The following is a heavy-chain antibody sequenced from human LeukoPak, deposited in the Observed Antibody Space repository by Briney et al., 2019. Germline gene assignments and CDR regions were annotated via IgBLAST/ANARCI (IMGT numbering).Heavy chain of an antibody. CDR1: GFTFSDFY. D-gene: IGHD1-26*01. J-gene: IGHJ4*02. V-gene: IGHV3-11*01. CDR3: AREARGSGRDFDY. Sequence: GGSLRLSCAASGFTFSDFYMSWIRQAPGVGLEWISYIGTRSNPIYYADSVKGRFTISRDDAKNSLYLPMNSLRDEDTAVYFCAREARGSGRDFDYWGQGILVTVSS. CDR2: IGTRSNPI.